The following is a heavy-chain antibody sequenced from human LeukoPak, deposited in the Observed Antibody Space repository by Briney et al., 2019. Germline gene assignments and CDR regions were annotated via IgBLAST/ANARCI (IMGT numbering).Heavy chain of an antibody. J-gene: IGHJ3*02. CDR3: AKEYEIFVGAFDI. CDR2: LWKDGSNN. D-gene: IGHD3-9*01. V-gene: IGHV3-33*06. CDR1: GFTSRNYG. Sequence: GGSLRLSCVASGFTSRNYGMHWVRQAPGKGLEWVAVLWKDGSNNFYADSVKGRFRFSRENSKDMLYLQMNSLRAEDTAVYYCAKEYEIFVGAFDIWGQGTMVTVSS.